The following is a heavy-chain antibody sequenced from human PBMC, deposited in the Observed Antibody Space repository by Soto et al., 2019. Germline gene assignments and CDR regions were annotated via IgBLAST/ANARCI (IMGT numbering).Heavy chain of an antibody. CDR3: ASGGNWFDP. Sequence: SETLSLACNVSGGSISNYYWTWVRQSPEKGLEWIGYMYYNGNINYNPSLKSRVTISIDTSKNQFSLTLKSVTAADTAVYYCASGGNWFDPWGQGVLVTVS. CDR2: MYYNGNI. CDR1: GGSISNYY. V-gene: IGHV4-59*01. J-gene: IGHJ5*02. D-gene: IGHD3-16*01.